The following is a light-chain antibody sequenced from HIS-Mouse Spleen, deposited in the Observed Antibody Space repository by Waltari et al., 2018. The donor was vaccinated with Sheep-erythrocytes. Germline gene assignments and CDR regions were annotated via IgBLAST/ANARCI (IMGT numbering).Light chain of an antibody. CDR2: DVS. CDR1: SSDVGGYHY. Sequence: QSALTQPRSVSGSPGQSVTISGTGTSSDVGGYHYVSWYQQPPGKAPKLMIYDVSKRPSGVPDRFSGSKSGNTASLTISGLQAEDEADYYCCSYAGSFYVFGTGTKVTVL. J-gene: IGLJ1*01. CDR3: CSYAGSFYV. V-gene: IGLV2-11*01.